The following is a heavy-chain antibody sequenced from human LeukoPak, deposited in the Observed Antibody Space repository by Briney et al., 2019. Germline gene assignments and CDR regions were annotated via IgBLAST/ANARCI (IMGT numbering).Heavy chain of an antibody. CDR2: IYSSGTT. V-gene: IGHV4-4*07. D-gene: IGHD2/OR15-2a*01. Sequence: PSETLSLTCTVSGGSISNHCWSWIRQPAGKGLEWIGRIYSSGTTDYNPSLNSRLTMSADTSKNQFSLKVTSVIAADTTVYYCARTSKAYLGAPYFDYWGQGILVTVSS. CDR1: GGSISNHC. J-gene: IGHJ4*02. CDR3: ARTSKAYLGAPYFDY.